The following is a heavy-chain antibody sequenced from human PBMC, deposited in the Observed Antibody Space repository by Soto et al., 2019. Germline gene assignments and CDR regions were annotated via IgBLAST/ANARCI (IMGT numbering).Heavy chain of an antibody. CDR1: GYSFTSYW. D-gene: IGHD3-10*01. V-gene: IGHV5-51*01. CDR2: IYPGDSDT. CDR3: AILSNRNVWFGDSIADY. J-gene: IGHJ4*02. Sequence: PGASLKISCKGSGYSFTSYWIGWVRQMPGKGLEWMGIIYPGDSDTRYSPSFQGQVTISADKSISTAYLQWSSLKASDTDMYYCAILSNRNVWFGDSIADYWGQGTLVTVSS.